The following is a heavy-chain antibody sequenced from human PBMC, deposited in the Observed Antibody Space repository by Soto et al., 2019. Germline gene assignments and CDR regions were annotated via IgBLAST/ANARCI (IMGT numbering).Heavy chain of an antibody. CDR3: ARGRSGLCVVVPAATISSAAFDI. D-gene: IGHD2-2*01. CDR2: INHSGST. CDR1: GGSFSGYY. Sequence: SETLSLTCAVYGGSFSGYYWSWIRQPPGKGLEWIGEINHSGSTNYNPSLKSRVTISVDTSKNQFSLKLGSVTAADTAVYYCARGRSGLCVVVPAATISSAAFDIWGQGTMVTVSS. V-gene: IGHV4-34*01. J-gene: IGHJ3*02.